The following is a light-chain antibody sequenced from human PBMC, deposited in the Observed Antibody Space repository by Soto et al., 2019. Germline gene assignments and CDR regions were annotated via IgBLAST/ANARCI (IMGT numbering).Light chain of an antibody. J-gene: IGLJ1*01. CDR3: GSWDSSLSAYV. CDR2: NNN. CDR1: SSNIGGNS. V-gene: IGLV1-51*01. Sequence: QSVLAQPPSVSAAPGQKVTISCSGSSSNIGGNSVSWYRHLPGTAPKLLIYNNNKRPSGIPDRFSGSKSGTSATLAITGFQAGDEADYYCGSWDSSLSAYVFGTGTKGTV.